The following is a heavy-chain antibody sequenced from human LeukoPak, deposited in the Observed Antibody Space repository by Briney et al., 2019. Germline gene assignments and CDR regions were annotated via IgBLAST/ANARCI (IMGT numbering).Heavy chain of an antibody. V-gene: IGHV3-23*01. D-gene: IGHD2-8*02. Sequence: PGGSLRLSCAASGFTFSSYAMSWVRQAPGKGLEWVSAISGSGGSTYYADSVKGRFTISRDNSKNTLYLQMNSLRAEDTAVYYCVVWSRGHRDGSDYWGQGALVTVSS. CDR1: GFTFSSYA. CDR2: ISGSGGST. J-gene: IGHJ4*02. CDR3: VVWSRGHRDGSDY.